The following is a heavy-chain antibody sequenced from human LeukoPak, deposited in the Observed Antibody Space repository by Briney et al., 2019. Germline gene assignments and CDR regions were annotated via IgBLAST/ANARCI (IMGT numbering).Heavy chain of an antibody. J-gene: IGHJ4*02. D-gene: IGHD3-10*01. V-gene: IGHV3-23*01. CDR1: GFTFSSYA. CDR2: ISGSGGST. CDR3: AKDSPTMVRGVIIRAPDY. Sequence: GGSLTLAWAAAGFTFSSYAASRVRQAPGKGLEWVSAISGSGGSTYYADSVKGRLPISRDNSKNTLYLQMNSLRAEDTAVYYCAKDSPTMVRGVIIRAPDYWGQGTLVTVSS.